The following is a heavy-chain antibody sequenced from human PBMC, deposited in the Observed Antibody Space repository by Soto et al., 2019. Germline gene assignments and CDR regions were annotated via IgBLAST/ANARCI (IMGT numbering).Heavy chain of an antibody. CDR1: GFTFSSYA. D-gene: IGHD6-19*01. Sequence: EVQLLESGGGLVQPGGSLRLSCAASGFTFSSYAMTWVRQAPGKWLEWVSAVSGSGGSTYYAGSGKGRFTVSRDNSKNTLYLQMNSLRAEDTAIYYCAKVEGYSSGWYDSGDYWGQGTLVTVSS. V-gene: IGHV3-23*01. J-gene: IGHJ4*02. CDR3: AKVEGYSSGWYDSGDY. CDR2: VSGSGGST.